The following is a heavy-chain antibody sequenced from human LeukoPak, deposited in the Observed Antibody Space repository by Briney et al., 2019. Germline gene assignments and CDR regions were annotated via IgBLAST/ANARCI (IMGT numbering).Heavy chain of an antibody. D-gene: IGHD6-13*01. V-gene: IGHV1-18*01. Sequence: GASVKVSCKASGYTFTSYGISWVRQAPGQGLEWMGWISAYNGNTNYAQKLQGRVTMTTDTSTSTAYMELRSLRSDDTAVYYCASFHRDSSSWYDFDYWGQGTLVTVSS. CDR2: ISAYNGNT. J-gene: IGHJ4*02. CDR1: GYTFTSYG. CDR3: ASFHRDSSSWYDFDY.